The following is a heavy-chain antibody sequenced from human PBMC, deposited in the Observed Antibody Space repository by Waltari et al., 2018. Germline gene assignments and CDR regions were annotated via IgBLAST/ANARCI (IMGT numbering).Heavy chain of an antibody. CDR1: ISSHY. V-gene: IGHV4-59*11. D-gene: IGHD2-15*01. Sequence: ISSHYWSWIRQPPGKGLEWIGYIYYSGSTNYNPSLKSRVTISVDTSKNQFSLKLSSVTAADTAVYYCAREAMVVGLFDYWGQGTLVTVSS. CDR2: IYYSGST. CDR3: AREAMVVGLFDY. J-gene: IGHJ4*02.